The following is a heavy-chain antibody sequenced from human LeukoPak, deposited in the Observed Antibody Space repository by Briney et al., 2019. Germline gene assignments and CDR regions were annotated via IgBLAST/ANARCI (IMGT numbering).Heavy chain of an antibody. Sequence: GGSLRLSCAASGFTFSTYAVNWVRQAPGKGLEWVSTISGSGGSTYYADSVKGRFTISRDNSKNTLYLQMNSLRAEDTAVYYCAKDQLDIVVVPAAISWGQGTLVTVSS. D-gene: IGHD2-2*01. CDR1: GFTFSTYA. J-gene: IGHJ5*02. V-gene: IGHV3-23*01. CDR2: ISGSGGST. CDR3: AKDQLDIVVVPAAIS.